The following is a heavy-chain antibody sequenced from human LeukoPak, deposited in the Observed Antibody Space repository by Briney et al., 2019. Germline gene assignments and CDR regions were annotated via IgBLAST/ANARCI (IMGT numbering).Heavy chain of an antibody. D-gene: IGHD5-18*01. J-gene: IGHJ4*02. CDR3: ARDSYGLFDY. Sequence: SETLSPTCTVSGGSISSYYWSWIRQPPGKGLEWIGYIYYSGSTNYNPSLKSRVTISVDTSKNQFSLKLSSVTAADTAVYYCARDSYGLFDYWGQGTLVTVSS. CDR1: GGSISSYY. V-gene: IGHV4-59*01. CDR2: IYYSGST.